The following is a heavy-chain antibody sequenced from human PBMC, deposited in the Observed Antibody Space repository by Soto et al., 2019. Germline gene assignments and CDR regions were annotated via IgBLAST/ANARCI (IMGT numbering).Heavy chain of an antibody. D-gene: IGHD3-9*01. Sequence: ASVKVSCKASGYTFTSYYMHWVRQAPGQGLEWMGIINPSGGSTSYAQKFQDRVTMTTDTSTSTAYMQLWSLRSDDTAVYYCARLKADILTGHLYYYYGMDVWGQGTTVTVSS. J-gene: IGHJ6*02. V-gene: IGHV1-46*01. CDR3: ARLKADILTGHLYYYYGMDV. CDR2: INPSGGST. CDR1: GYTFTSYY.